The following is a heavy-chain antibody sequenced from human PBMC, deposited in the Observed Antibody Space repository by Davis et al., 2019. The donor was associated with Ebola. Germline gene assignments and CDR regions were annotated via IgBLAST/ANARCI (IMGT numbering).Heavy chain of an antibody. V-gene: IGHV3-11*01. Sequence: GESLKISCAASGFTFSAYYMSWIRQAPGKGLEWVSYISSSGSTIYYADSVKGRFTISRDNAKNSLYLQMNSLRAEDTAVYYCARGLYWPNYYYYGMDVWGQGTTVTVSS. CDR3: ARGLYWPNYYYYGMDV. J-gene: IGHJ6*02. CDR1: GFTFSAYY. CDR2: ISSSGSTI. D-gene: IGHD2-8*02.